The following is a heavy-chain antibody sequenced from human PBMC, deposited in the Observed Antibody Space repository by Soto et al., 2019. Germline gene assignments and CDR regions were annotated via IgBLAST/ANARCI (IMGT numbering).Heavy chain of an antibody. V-gene: IGHV3-74*01. D-gene: IGHD6-19*01. CDR3: AGGWSFDN. CDR1: GFTFSSYW. Sequence: EVQLVESGGGLVQPGGSLRLSCAASGFTFSSYWMHWVRQVPGKGLVWVSRINSDGSRTNYADSVKGRFTISRDNAKKTLYLQMNSLRAEDTAVYYCAGGWSFDNWGQGTLVTVSS. CDR2: INSDGSRT. J-gene: IGHJ4*02.